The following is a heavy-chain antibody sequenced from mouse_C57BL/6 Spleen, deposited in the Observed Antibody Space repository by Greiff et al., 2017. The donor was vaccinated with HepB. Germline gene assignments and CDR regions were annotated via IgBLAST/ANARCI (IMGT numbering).Heavy chain of an antibody. J-gene: IGHJ3*01. CDR2: ISNGGGST. V-gene: IGHV5-12*01. D-gene: IGHD2-4*01. CDR3: AGSYYDYAPFAY. Sequence: EVKLVESGGGLVQPGGSLKLSCAASGFTFSDYYMYWVRQTPEKRLEWVAYISNGGGSTYYPDTVKGRFTISRDNAKNTLYLQMSRLKSEDTAMYYCAGSYYDYAPFAYWGQGTLVTVSA. CDR1: GFTFSDYY.